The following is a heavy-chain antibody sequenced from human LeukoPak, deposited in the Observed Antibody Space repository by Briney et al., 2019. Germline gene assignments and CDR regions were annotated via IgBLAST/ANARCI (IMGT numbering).Heavy chain of an antibody. D-gene: IGHD5-12*01. V-gene: IGHV4-34*01. CDR3: ARTGYSGYDSDY. Sequence: SETLSLTCAVYGGSFSGYYWSWIRQPPGKGLEWIGYIYYSGSTNYNPSLKSRVTISVDTSKNQFSLKLSSVTAADTAVYYCARTGYSGYDSDYWGQGTLVTVSS. CDR2: IYYSGST. J-gene: IGHJ4*02. CDR1: GGSFSGYY.